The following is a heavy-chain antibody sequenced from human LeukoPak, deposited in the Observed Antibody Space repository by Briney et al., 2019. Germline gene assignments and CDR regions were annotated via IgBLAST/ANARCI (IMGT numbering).Heavy chain of an antibody. CDR2: IYYSGST. D-gene: IGHD6-13*01. V-gene: IGHV4-39*07. Sequence: SETLSLTCTVSGGSISSRNYYWGWIRQPPGKGLEWIGSIYYSGSTYYNPSLKSRVAISVDTSKNQFSLKLSSVTAADTAVYYCARVGSSSWDDWYFDLWGRGTLVTVSS. J-gene: IGHJ2*01. CDR3: ARVGSSSWDDWYFDL. CDR1: GGSISSRNYY.